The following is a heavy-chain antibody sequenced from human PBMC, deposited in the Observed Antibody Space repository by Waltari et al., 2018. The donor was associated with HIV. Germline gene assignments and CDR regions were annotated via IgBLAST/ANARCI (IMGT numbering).Heavy chain of an antibody. D-gene: IGHD1-1*01. V-gene: IGHV3-30*04. CDR3: AREAVTTNYYFDN. Sequence: VQLVESGGGVVQPGRSLRLSCTGSGFTFNNYILHWVRQAPGKGVEWIALISYDGSDKDYADSLRGRFTISRDNSKNTLFLQMDSLRIEDTALYYCAREAVTTNYYFDNWGQGTLVTVSS. CDR2: ISYDGSDK. CDR1: GFTFNNYI. J-gene: IGHJ4*02.